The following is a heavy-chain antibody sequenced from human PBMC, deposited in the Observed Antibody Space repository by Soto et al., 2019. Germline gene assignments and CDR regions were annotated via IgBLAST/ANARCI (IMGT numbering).Heavy chain of an antibody. CDR1: GYTFTGYY. V-gene: IGHV1-2*04. CDR3: ARETLAGYSSGWLPPHYGMDV. Sequence: ASVKVSCKASGYTFTGYYMHWVRQAPGQGLEWMGWINPNSGGTNYAQKFQGWVTMTRDTSISTAYMELSRLRSDDTAVYYCARETLAGYSSGWLPPHYGMDVWGQGTTVTVSS. J-gene: IGHJ6*02. CDR2: INPNSGGT. D-gene: IGHD6-25*01.